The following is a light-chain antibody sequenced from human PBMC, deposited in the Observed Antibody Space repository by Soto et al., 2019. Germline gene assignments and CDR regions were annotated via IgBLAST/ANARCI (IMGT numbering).Light chain of an antibody. J-gene: IGKJ1*01. CDR1: QSVSSY. CDR2: DAS. V-gene: IGKV3-11*01. CDR3: QPRSNWPRT. Sequence: EIVLTQTPATLSSSPGERASLSCRASQSVSSYLAWYQQKPGQAPRLLIFDASNRATGIPARFSGRGSGTDFTLTISSLEPEDFAVYYCQPRSNWPRTFGHGTKVEIK.